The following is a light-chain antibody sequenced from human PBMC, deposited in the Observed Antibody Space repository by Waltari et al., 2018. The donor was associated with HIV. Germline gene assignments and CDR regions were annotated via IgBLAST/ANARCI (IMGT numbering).Light chain of an antibody. CDR1: SSDVGAYNY. CDR2: AVT. Sequence: QSALTQPPSASGSPGQSVTISCTGTSSDVGAYNYVSWFQQHPGKAPKLMIYAVTKRPSGVPDRCSGSKSGNTASLTVSGRQAEDEADYYCASHAGSKDVFGGGTRLTVL. J-gene: IGLJ2*01. CDR3: ASHAGSKDV. V-gene: IGLV2-8*01.